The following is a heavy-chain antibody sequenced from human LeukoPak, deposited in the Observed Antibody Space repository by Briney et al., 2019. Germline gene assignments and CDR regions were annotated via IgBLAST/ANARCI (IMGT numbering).Heavy chain of an antibody. D-gene: IGHD3-10*01. CDR1: GYTFTSYY. Sequence: GASVKVSCKASGYTFTSYYMHWVRQAPGQGLEWMGVINPSGDSTTYAQKFQGRVTMTRDMSTSTVYMELSSLRAEDTAVYYCARDIGSASGGPMDVWGKGTTVTISS. CDR3: ARDIGSASGGPMDV. CDR2: INPSGDST. V-gene: IGHV1-46*01. J-gene: IGHJ6*04.